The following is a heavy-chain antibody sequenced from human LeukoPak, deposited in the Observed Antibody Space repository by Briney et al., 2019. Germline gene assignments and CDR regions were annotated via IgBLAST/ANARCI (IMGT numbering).Heavy chain of an antibody. CDR1: GGSISSSSYY. CDR3: AKDYDFRSGHPPLSN. V-gene: IGHV4-39*07. CDR2: IYYSGST. J-gene: IGHJ4*02. Sequence: SETLSLTCTVSGGSISSSSYYWGWIRQPPGKGLEWIGSIYYSGSTYYNPSLKSRVTISVDTSKNQFSLKLSSVTAADTAVYYCAKDYDFRSGHPPLSNWGQGTLVTVSS. D-gene: IGHD3-3*01.